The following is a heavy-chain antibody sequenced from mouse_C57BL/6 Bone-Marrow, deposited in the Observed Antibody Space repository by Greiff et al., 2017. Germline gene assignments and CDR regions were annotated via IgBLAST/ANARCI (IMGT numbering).Heavy chain of an antibody. CDR1: GFTFSDYY. J-gene: IGHJ2*01. V-gene: IGHV5-16*01. Sequence: EVHLVESEGGLVQPGSSMKLSCTASGFTFSDYYMAWVRQVPEKGLEWVANINPDGSSTYYLDSLKSRFIISRDNAKNILYMQMSSLKSEDTATYYCARTYYGSVDYWGQGTTLTVSS. CDR3: ARTYYGSVDY. CDR2: INPDGSST. D-gene: IGHD1-1*01.